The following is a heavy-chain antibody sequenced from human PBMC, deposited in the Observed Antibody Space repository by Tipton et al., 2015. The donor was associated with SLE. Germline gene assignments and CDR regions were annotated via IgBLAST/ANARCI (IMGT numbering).Heavy chain of an antibody. CDR1: GGSISSYF. CDR2: IYYSGST. V-gene: IGHV4-39*01. J-gene: IGHJ2*01. CDR3: ASPMLSNWYFDL. Sequence: TLSLTCTVSGGSISSYFWSWIRQPPGKGLEWIGSIYYSGSTYYNPSLTSRVTISVDTAKNQFSLKLSSVTAADTAVYYCASPMLSNWYFDLWGRGTLVTVSS. D-gene: IGHD2-8*01.